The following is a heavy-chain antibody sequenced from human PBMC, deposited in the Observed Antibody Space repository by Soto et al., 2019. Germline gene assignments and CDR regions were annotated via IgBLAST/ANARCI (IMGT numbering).Heavy chain of an antibody. Sequence: ASVKVSCKASGYTFTGYYMHWVRQAPGQGLEWMGWTNPNSGGTNYAQKFQGWVTMTRDTSISTAYMELSRLRSDDTAVYYCARGAYSGYDLEDPNYYYYYGMDVWGQGTTVTVSS. D-gene: IGHD5-12*01. CDR3: ARGAYSGYDLEDPNYYYYYGMDV. J-gene: IGHJ6*02. V-gene: IGHV1-2*04. CDR2: TNPNSGGT. CDR1: GYTFTGYY.